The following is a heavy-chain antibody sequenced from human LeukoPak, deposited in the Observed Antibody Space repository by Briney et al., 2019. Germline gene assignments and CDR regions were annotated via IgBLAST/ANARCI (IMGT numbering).Heavy chain of an antibody. V-gene: IGHV4-59*01. CDR3: ARGAAARRSDY. J-gene: IGHJ4*02. Sequence: PSETLSLTCTVSGGSISSYYWSWIRQPPGKGLEWIRYIYYSGSTNYNPSLKSRVTISIDTSKNQFSLKLSSESAGDTAVYYCARGAAARRSDYWGQGTLVTVSS. D-gene: IGHD6-6*01. CDR1: GGSISSYY. CDR2: IYYSGST.